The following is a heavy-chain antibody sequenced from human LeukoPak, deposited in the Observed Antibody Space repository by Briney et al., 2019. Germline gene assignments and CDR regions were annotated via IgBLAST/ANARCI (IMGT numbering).Heavy chain of an antibody. CDR2: VDPEDGET. J-gene: IGHJ5*02. CDR3: ATSTRLRITMVRGVIFWFDP. D-gene: IGHD3-10*01. V-gene: IGHV1-69-2*01. CDR1: GYTFTDYY. Sequence: ATVKISCKVSGYTFTDYYMHWVQKAPGKGLEWMELVDPEDGETIYAEKFQGRVTITADTSTDTAYMELSSLRSEDTAVYYCATSTRLRITMVRGVIFWFDPWGQGTLVTVSS.